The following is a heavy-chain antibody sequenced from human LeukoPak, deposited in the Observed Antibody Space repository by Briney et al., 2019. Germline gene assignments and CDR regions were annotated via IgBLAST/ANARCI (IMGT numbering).Heavy chain of an antibody. CDR1: GGSISSGGYY. D-gene: IGHD6-19*01. CDR2: IYHSGST. J-gene: IGHJ6*02. CDR3: ARVAVYGMDV. Sequence: SETLSLTCTVSGGSISSGGYYWSWIRQHPGKGLEWIGYIYHSGSTYYNPSPKSRVTISVDTSKNQFSLKLSSVTAADTAVYYCARVAVYGMDVWGQGTTVTVSS. V-gene: IGHV4-31*03.